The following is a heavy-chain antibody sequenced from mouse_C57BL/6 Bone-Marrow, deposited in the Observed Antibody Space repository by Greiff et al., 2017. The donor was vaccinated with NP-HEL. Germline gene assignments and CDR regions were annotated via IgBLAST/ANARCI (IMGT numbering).Heavy chain of an antibody. CDR3: ARDNYNYDYDGAWFAY. CDR2: ISDGGSYT. V-gene: IGHV5-4*01. Sequence: VESGGGLVKPGGSLKLSCAASGFTFSSYAMSWVRQTPEKRLEWVATISDGGSYTYYPDNVKGRFTISRDNAKNNLYLQMSHLKSEDTAMYYCARDNYNYDYDGAWFAYWGQGTLVTVSA. D-gene: IGHD2-4*01. CDR1: GFTFSSYA. J-gene: IGHJ3*01.